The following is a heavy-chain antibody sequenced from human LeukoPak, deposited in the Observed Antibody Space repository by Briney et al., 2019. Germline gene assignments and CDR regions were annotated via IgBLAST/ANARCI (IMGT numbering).Heavy chain of an antibody. Sequence: SETLSLTRSLYGGSFSGLYWSWVRHPPGRGLGWVGDISHSGSTNYNTSLKSRVAISVDKSKNRFSLKLSSVTAADTAVYYCARHCGGDCNAFDIWGQGTMVTVSS. CDR3: ARHCGGDCNAFDI. D-gene: IGHD2-21*02. CDR2: ISHSGST. J-gene: IGHJ3*02. V-gene: IGHV4-34*01. CDR1: GGSFSGLY.